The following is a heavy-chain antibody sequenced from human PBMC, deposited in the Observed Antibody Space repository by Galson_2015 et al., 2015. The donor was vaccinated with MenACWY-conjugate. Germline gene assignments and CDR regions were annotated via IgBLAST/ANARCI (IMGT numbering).Heavy chain of an antibody. CDR2: IKQDGSEK. V-gene: IGHV3-7*01. D-gene: IGHD3-10*01. J-gene: IGHJ5*02. CDR3: ARERWVRGVFFDQ. CDR1: GFTFSNFW. Sequence: SLRLSCAASGFTFSNFWMSWVRRAPGKELEWVASIKQDGSEKYLVDSVKGRFTISRDNAESSLFLQMNSLRAEDTAVYYCARERWVRGVFFDQWGQGTLVTVSS.